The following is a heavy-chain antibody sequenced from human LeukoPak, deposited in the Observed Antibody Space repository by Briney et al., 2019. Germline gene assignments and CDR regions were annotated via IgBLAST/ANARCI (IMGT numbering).Heavy chain of an antibody. V-gene: IGHV1-69*05. CDR1: GGTFSSYA. CDR3: ASSPPYYYYMDV. J-gene: IGHJ6*03. CDR2: IIPIFGTA. Sequence: ASVKVSCKASGGTFSSYAISWVRQAPGQGLEWMGGIIPIFGTANYAQKFQGRVTITTDESTSTAYMELSSLRSEDTAVYYCASSPPYYYYMDVWGKGTTVTVSS.